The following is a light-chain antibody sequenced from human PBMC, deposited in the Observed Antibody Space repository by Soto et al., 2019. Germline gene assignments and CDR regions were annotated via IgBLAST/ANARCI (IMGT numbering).Light chain of an antibody. CDR2: DES. CDR3: SSYTSISLYV. V-gene: IGLV2-14*01. J-gene: IGLJ1*01. CDR1: SSDVGGYKH. Sequence: QSALTQPASVSGSPGQSISISCTGTSSDVGGYKHVSWYQQHPDKAPKLIIYDESSRPSGVSYRFSGSKSGNTASLTISGLQAEDEADYYCSSYTSISLYVFGTGTKVTVL.